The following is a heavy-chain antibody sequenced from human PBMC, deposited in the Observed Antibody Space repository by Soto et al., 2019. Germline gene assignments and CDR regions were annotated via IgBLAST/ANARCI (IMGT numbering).Heavy chain of an antibody. D-gene: IGHD3-22*01. V-gene: IGHV1-69*01. CDR2: ITPIFGTA. CDR1: GGTFSRHA. Sequence: QVQLVQSGAEVRKPGSSVKVSCKASGGTFSRHAISWVRQAPGQGLEWMGGITPIFGTANHAQKVQGRVTIIADESTSTVYKELSSRTADDTAMYYCAGGCGYDNNDYYYAYWGQGTLVIVSS. J-gene: IGHJ4*02. CDR3: AGGCGYDNNDYYYAY.